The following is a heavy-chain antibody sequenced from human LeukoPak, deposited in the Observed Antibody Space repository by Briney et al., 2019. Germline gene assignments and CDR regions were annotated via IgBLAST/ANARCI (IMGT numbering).Heavy chain of an antibody. CDR3: ARGGATTLFDY. V-gene: IGHV3-64*01. CDR2: ITSNGDKT. Sequence: GRSLRLSCAASGFTFSSYAMHWVRQAPGKGLEYVSAITSNGDKTYYGNSVKGRFTISRDNSKNTLYLQMGSLSIEDVAVYYCARGGATTLFDYWGQGTLVTVSS. J-gene: IGHJ4*02. D-gene: IGHD1-26*01. CDR1: GFTFSSYA.